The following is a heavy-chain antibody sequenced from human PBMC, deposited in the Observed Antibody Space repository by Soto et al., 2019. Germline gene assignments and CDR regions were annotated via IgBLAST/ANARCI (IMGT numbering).Heavy chain of an antibody. CDR1: GYTLSDYY. V-gene: IGHV1-2*02. J-gene: IGHJ3*02. CDR2: INPNSGDP. Sequence: VASVKVSCKASGYTLSDYYVQWVRQAPGQGLEWMGWINPNSGDPNYAQKFQGRVTMTRDTSINTAYVELRWLRSEDTAVYYCTREGGGIAAAGAGNDAFDIWGQGTKVTVSS. D-gene: IGHD6-13*01. CDR3: TREGGGIAAAGAGNDAFDI.